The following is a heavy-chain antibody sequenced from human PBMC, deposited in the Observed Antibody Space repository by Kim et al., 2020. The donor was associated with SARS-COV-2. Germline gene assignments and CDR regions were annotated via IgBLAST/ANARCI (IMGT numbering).Heavy chain of an antibody. CDR1: GFTFSSYS. D-gene: IGHD3-22*01. Sequence: GGSLRLSCAASGFTFSSYSMNWVRQAPGKGLEWVSYISSSSSTIYYADSVKGRFTISRDNAKNSLYLQMNSLRDEDTAVYYCARSAHGYYDSSGYYGGWGFDYWGQGTLVTVSS. CDR3: ARSAHGYYDSSGYYGGWGFDY. J-gene: IGHJ4*02. CDR2: ISSSSSTI. V-gene: IGHV3-48*02.